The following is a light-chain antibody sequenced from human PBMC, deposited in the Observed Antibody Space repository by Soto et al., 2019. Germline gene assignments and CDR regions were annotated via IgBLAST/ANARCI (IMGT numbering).Light chain of an antibody. CDR2: AAS. J-gene: IGKJ1*01. V-gene: IGKV3-15*01. CDR3: QQYGSSQWT. Sequence: EIVMTQPPATLSVTPGERATLSCRASQSISSNLAWYQQKPGQAPRLLIYAASTRATGIPARFSGSGSGTEFTLTISRLEPEDFAVYYCQQYGSSQWTFGQGTKVDI. CDR1: QSISSN.